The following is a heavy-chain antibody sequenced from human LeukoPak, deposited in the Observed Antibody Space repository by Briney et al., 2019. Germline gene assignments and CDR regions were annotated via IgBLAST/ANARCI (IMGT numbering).Heavy chain of an antibody. Sequence: GGSLRLSCAASGFTFSSYSMNWVRQAPGKGLEWVSHISSSSSTIYYADSVKGRFTISRDNAKSSLYLQMNSLRAEDTAVYYCARSFLDSSGYYYRPTDAFDIWGQGTMVTVSS. J-gene: IGHJ3*02. CDR3: ARSFLDSSGYYYRPTDAFDI. V-gene: IGHV3-48*04. CDR2: ISSSSSTI. D-gene: IGHD3-22*01. CDR1: GFTFSSYS.